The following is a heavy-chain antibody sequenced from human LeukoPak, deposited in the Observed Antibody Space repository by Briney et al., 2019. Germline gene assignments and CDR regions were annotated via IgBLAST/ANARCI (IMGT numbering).Heavy chain of an antibody. V-gene: IGHV3-53*01. Sequence: GGSLRLSCAASGFTVSSTYMNWVRQAPGKGLEWVSVIYSGGSTNYADSVKGRFTISRDNSKNTLYLQMNSVRAEDTAVYYCIYGYTLDFWGQGTLVTVSS. CDR3: IYGYTLDF. CDR1: GFTVSSTY. J-gene: IGHJ4*02. CDR2: IYSGGST. D-gene: IGHD5-18*01.